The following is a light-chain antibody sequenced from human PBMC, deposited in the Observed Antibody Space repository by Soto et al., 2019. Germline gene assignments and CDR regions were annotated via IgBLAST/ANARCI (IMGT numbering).Light chain of an antibody. CDR2: GAS. CDR3: QQYGSSSGT. V-gene: IGKV3-20*01. CDR1: QSVSSNY. Sequence: IVLTQSPGTLSLSPGERATLSCRASQSVSSNYLAWYQQKPGQAPRLLIYGASSRATGIPDRFSGSGSGTDFTLTISRLEPEDFAVYYCQQYGSSSGTCGQGTKVEIK. J-gene: IGKJ1*01.